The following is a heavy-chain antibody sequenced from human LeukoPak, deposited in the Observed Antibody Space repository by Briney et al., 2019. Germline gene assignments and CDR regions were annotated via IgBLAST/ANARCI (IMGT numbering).Heavy chain of an antibody. V-gene: IGHV4-34*01. CDR2: INHSGST. CDR1: GGSFSGYY. CDR3: ARGRHCSSTSCRGRYFDY. J-gene: IGHJ4*02. Sequence: SETLSLTWAVYGGSFSGYYWSWIRQPPGKGLEWIGEINHSGSTNYNPSLKSRVTISVDTSKNQFSLKLSSVTAADTAVYYCARGRHCSSTSCRGRYFDYWGQGTLVTVSS. D-gene: IGHD2-2*01.